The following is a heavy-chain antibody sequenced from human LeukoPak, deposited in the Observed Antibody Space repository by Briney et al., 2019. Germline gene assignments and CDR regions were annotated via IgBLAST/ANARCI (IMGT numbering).Heavy chain of an antibody. Sequence: GSLRLSCEASEFTSSTYEMNWVRQAPGKGLEWIAYIMGGGRVIYYKDSVKGRFIISRDNAKKSLFLQMNSLRVEDTAVYYCWGTDKTGPETFDVWGLGTMVTVSS. D-gene: IGHD3-16*01. CDR2: IMGGGRVI. V-gene: IGHV3-48*03. CDR1: EFTSSTYE. J-gene: IGHJ3*01. CDR3: WGTDKTGPETFDV.